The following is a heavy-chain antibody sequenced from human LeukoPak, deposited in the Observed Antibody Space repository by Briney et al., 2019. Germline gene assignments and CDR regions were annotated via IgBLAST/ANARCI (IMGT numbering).Heavy chain of an antibody. D-gene: IGHD4-17*01. J-gene: IGHJ4*02. CDR2: ISYDGSNK. CDR1: GFTFSSYG. V-gene: IGHV3-30*18. CDR3: AKVDYDRVPCY. Sequence: PGGSLRLSCAASGFTFSSYGMHWVRQAPGKGLEWVAVISYDGSNKYYADSVKGRFTISRDNSKNTLYLQMNSLRAEDTAVYYCAKVDYDRVPCYWGQGTLVTVSS.